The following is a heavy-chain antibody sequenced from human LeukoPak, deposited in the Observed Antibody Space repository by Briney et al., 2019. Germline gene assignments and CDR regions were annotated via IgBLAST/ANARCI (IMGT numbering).Heavy chain of an antibody. V-gene: IGHV4-59*01. D-gene: IGHD6-6*01. J-gene: IGHJ4*02. CDR1: GGSISSYY. CDR2: IYYSGST. Sequence: PSETLSLTCTVSGGSISSYYWSWIRQPPGKGLEWIGYIYYSGSTNYNPSLKSRVTISVDTSKNQFSLKLSSVTAADTAVYYCARWISSSPFYYFDYWGQGTLVTVSS. CDR3: ARWISSSPFYYFDY.